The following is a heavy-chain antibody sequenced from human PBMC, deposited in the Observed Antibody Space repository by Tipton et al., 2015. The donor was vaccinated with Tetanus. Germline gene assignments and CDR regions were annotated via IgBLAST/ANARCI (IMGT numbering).Heavy chain of an antibody. CDR1: GGSISSYY. J-gene: IGHJ4*02. Sequence: VKPSETLSLICTVSGGSISSYYWSWIRQSAAMGLEWIGRINTSGSSDYNPSLKGRVTMSIDTSGNRFSLDHTSVTAEYMAIYFCARASHFQWERVRLDYWGQGLRVTVSS. V-gene: IGHV4-4*07. CDR2: INTSGSS. D-gene: IGHD1-1*01. CDR3: ARASHFQWERVRLDY.